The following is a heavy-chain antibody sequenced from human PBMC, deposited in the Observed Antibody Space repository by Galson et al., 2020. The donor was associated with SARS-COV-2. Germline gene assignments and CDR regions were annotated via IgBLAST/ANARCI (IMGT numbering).Heavy chain of an antibody. CDR2: IHHAGNT. V-gene: IGHV4-34*01. CDR3: ARGEASKNYAFDI. CDR1: GGSFSGYF. J-gene: IGHJ3*02. D-gene: IGHD3-10*01. Sequence: SETLSLTCGVYGGSFSGYFWSWIRQPPGRGLEWIGEIHHAGNTTYNPSLESRVTISAATSKKQFALQLTSVTAADTAVYFCARGEASKNYAFDIWGQGTLVTVS.